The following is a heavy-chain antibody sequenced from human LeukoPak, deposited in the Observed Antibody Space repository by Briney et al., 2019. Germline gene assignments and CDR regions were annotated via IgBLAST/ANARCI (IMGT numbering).Heavy chain of an antibody. CDR3: ARDRPTPMTTYWFDP. J-gene: IGHJ5*02. CDR2: INPSGGST. V-gene: IGHV1-46*01. CDR1: GYTFTNYY. Sequence: ASVKVSCKASGYTFTNYYIHWVRQAPGQGLEWMGIINPSGGSTTYAQKFQGRVTMTRDTSTSTVYMELSSLRSEDTAVYYCARDRPTPMTTYWFDPWGQGTLVTVSS. D-gene: IGHD4-11*01.